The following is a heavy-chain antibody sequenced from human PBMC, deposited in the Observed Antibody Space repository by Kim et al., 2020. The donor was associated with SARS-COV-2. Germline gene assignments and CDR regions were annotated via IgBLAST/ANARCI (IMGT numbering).Heavy chain of an antibody. Sequence: SETLSLTCAVYGGSFSGYYWSWIRQPPGKGLEWIGEINHSGSTNYNPSLKSRVTISVDTSKNQFSLKLSSVTAADTAVYYCARLQQLVMGVIAPPYYYYYGMDVWGQGTTVTVSS. V-gene: IGHV4-34*01. CDR3: ARLQQLVMGVIAPPYYYYYGMDV. CDR1: GGSFSGYY. CDR2: INHSGST. D-gene: IGHD6-13*01. J-gene: IGHJ6*02.